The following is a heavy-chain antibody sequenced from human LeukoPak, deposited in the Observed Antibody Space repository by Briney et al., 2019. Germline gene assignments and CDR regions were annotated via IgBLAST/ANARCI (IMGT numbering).Heavy chain of an antibody. D-gene: IGHD1-1*01. CDR3: ARTAAQPMFDP. Sequence: GASVKVSCRASGYSFSNYDINWVRQATGQGLEWMGWMNPNSGKTGYAQKFQGRVTITRNTSISTAYMELSSLRSEDTAVYYCARTAAQPMFDPWGQGTLVTVSS. V-gene: IGHV1-8*03. CDR2: MNPNSGKT. CDR1: GYSFSNYD. J-gene: IGHJ5*02.